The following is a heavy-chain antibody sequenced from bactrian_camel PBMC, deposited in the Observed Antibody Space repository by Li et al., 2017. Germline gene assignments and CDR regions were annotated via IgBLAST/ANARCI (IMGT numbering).Heavy chain of an antibody. CDR2: ISSGGSAR. D-gene: IGHD3*01. Sequence: VQLVESGGGSVQAGGSLRLSCVASGFTISTYYMGWFRQAPGKERETVAQISSGGSARLYANAVKGRFTISRDNAKNTLYLQMNSLQHEDTAMYYCAAKLPCECYVDSSDFEYWGQGTQVTVS. CDR3: AAKLPCECYVDSSDFEY. J-gene: IGHJ4*01. V-gene: IGHV3S40*01. CDR1: GFTISTYY.